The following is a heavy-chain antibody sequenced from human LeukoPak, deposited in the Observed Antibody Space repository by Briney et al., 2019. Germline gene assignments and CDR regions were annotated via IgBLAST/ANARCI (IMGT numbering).Heavy chain of an antibody. CDR3: ARVSIAGSTIAFDM. D-gene: IGHD2-15*01. J-gene: IGHJ3*02. Sequence: GGSLRLSCAASGFMFSSYWMTWVRQAPGKGLEGVANIKQDGSERHYVDSVKGRFTISKDNAKNSLYLQMDSLRVEDTAVYYCARVSIAGSTIAFDMWGQGTMVTASS. CDR1: GFMFSSYW. V-gene: IGHV3-7*01. CDR2: IKQDGSER.